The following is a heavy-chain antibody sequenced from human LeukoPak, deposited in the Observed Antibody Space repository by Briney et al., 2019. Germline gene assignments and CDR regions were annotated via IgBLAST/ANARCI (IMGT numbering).Heavy chain of an antibody. V-gene: IGHV4-34*01. CDR1: GGSFSGYY. CDR3: ARLRIAAAGWPNYCYYYYMDV. J-gene: IGHJ6*03. Sequence: KPSETLSLTCAVYGGSFSGYYWSWIRQPPGKGLEWIGEINHSGSTNYNPSLKSRVTISVDTSKNQFSLKLSSVTAADMAVYYCARLRIAAAGWPNYCYYYYMDVWGKGTTVTISS. CDR2: INHSGST. D-gene: IGHD6-13*01.